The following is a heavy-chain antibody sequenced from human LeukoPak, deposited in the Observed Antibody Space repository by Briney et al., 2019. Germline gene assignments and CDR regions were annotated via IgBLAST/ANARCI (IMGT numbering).Heavy chain of an antibody. V-gene: IGHV1-2*02. Sequence: ASLKVSCKASGYTFTGSYIHWMRQAPGQGLEWMGWINPNRGGTKYAQNFQGRVIVTRDTSTSTAYMELSGLRADDTAVYYCARVAYCTKGVCMNFDLWGQGTLVTVSS. J-gene: IGHJ4*02. CDR1: GYTFTGSY. CDR2: INPNRGGT. D-gene: IGHD2-8*01. CDR3: ARVAYCTKGVCMNFDL.